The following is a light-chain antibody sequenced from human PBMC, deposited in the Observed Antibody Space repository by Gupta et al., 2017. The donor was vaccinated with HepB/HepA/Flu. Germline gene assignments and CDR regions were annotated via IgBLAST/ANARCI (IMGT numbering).Light chain of an antibody. Sequence: EIVLTQSPGTLSLSPGETTTLSCRASQTITSGYLAWYQQKEGQPPRLLIYAASSRAIDIPDRVSGGGSGTDFTLTISRLHPEDLAVYYCQQYVSSPVTFGGGTKVEI. CDR2: AAS. J-gene: IGKJ4*01. V-gene: IGKV3-20*01. CDR1: QTITSGY. CDR3: QQYVSSPVT.